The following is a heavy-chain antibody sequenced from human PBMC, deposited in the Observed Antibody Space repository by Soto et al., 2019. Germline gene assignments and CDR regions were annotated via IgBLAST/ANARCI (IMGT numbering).Heavy chain of an antibody. V-gene: IGHV4-59*12. CDR2: VSHSGST. Sequence: SETLSLTCNVSGGPLTTYFWSWIRQPPGKGLEWIGYVSHSGSTNYNPSLQSRVTISVDKSKNQFSLKLSSVTAADTAVYYCASVRGGYYYAMDVWGQGTTVTVSS. CDR1: GGPLTTYF. D-gene: IGHD3-10*02. CDR3: ASVRGGYYYAMDV. J-gene: IGHJ6*02.